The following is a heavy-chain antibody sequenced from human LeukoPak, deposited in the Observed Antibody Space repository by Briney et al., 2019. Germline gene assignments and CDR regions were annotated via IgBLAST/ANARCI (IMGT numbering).Heavy chain of an antibody. CDR2: ISSSSSYI. V-gene: IGHV3-21*01. J-gene: IGHJ6*02. D-gene: IGHD3-9*01. Sequence: PGGSLRLSCAASGFTFSSYSMNWVRQAPGKGLEWVSSISSSSSYIYYADSVKGRFTISRDNAKNSLYLQMNSLRAGDTAVYYCARDYDILTGYYYYYGMDVWGQGTTVTVSS. CDR1: GFTFSSYS. CDR3: ARDYDILTGYYYYYGMDV.